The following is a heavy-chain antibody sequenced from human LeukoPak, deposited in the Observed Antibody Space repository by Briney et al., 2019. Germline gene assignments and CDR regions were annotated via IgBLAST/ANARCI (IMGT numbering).Heavy chain of an antibody. V-gene: IGHV3-30-3*01. D-gene: IGHD3-22*01. J-gene: IGHJ4*02. CDR3: ARAPDYYDSTGYLFDY. CDR2: ISYDGSNK. CDR1: GFTFSSYA. Sequence: GGSLRLSCAASGFTFSSYAVHWVRQAPGKGLEWVAVISYDGSNKYYADSVKGRFTIPRDNSKNTLYLQMNSLRAEDTAVYYCARAPDYYDSTGYLFDYWGQGTLVTVSS.